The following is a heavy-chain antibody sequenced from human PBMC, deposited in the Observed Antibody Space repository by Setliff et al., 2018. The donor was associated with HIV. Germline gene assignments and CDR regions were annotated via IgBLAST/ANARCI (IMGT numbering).Heavy chain of an antibody. J-gene: IGHJ4*02. CDR1: GFTFSIYA. CDR2: IEERHDIT. Sequence: GGSLRLSCAASGFTFSIYALCWVRQAPGKGLEWVGFIEERHDITHYADSVKGRFTISRDNSKNTRYLEMNSLTVEDTALYYCAGGGGGDHGFWGQGTPVTVSS. V-gene: IGHV3-23*01. CDR3: AGGGGGDHGF. D-gene: IGHD2-21*01.